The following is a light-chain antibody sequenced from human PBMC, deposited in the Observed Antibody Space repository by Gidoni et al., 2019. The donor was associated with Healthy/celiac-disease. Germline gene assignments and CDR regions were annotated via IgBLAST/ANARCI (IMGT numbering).Light chain of an antibody. J-gene: IGKJ4*01. CDR2: DAS. V-gene: IGKV3-11*01. CDR3: QQRSI. CDR1: QSVSSY. Sequence: DIVLTQSPATLSLSPGERATLSCRASQSVSSYLAWYQQKPGQAPRLLIYDASNRATGIPARFSGSGSGTDFTLTISSLEPEDFAVYYCQQRSIFGGXTKVEIK.